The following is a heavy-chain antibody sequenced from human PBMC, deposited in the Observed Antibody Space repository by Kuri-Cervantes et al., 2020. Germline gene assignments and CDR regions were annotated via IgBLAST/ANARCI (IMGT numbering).Heavy chain of an antibody. V-gene: IGHV4-59*12. D-gene: IGHD3-9*01. J-gene: IGHJ4*02. CDR1: GGSISSYY. Sequence: GSLRLSCTVSGGSISSYYWSWIRQPPGKGLEWIGYIYYSGSTNYNPSLKSRVTISVDTSKNQFSLKLSSVTAADTAVYYCARRTYYDILTGYGHYYFDYWGQGTLVTVSS. CDR3: ARRTYYDILTGYGHYYFDY. CDR2: IYYSGST.